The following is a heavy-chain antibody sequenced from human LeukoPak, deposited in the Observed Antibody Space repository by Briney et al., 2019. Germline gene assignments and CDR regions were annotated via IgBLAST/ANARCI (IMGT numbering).Heavy chain of an antibody. V-gene: IGHV3-7*05. J-gene: IGHJ4*02. CDR1: GLTFTNYW. CDR3: TRDET. CDR2: IKYDGSEI. Sequence: GGSLRLSCAASGLTFTNYWMGWVRQAPGKGLEWVANIKYDGSEIYYVDSVKGRFTISRDNAANSLYLLMNSLRAEDTAIYYCTRDETWGQGTLVTVSS.